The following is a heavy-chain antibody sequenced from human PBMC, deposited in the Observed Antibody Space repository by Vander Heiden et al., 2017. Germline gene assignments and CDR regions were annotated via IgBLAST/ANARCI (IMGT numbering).Heavy chain of an antibody. CDR3: ARILTYNTTGYGGGEGGFDY. CDR1: GFSLSNARMG. CDR2: IFSNDEK. Sequence: QVTLKESGPVLVKPTETLTLTYTVSGFSLSNARMGVSWIRQPPGKALEWLAPIFSNDEKSYSTSVKSRLTSTKDTSKSQVVLTRTKMDPVETATYYCARILTYNTTGYGGGEGGFDYWGQGTVVTVSS. V-gene: IGHV2-26*01. D-gene: IGHD6-13*01. J-gene: IGHJ4*02.